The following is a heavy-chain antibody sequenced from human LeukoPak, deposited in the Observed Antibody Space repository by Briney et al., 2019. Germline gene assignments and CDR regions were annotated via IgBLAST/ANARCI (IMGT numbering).Heavy chain of an antibody. CDR3: ARRYFDH. D-gene: IGHD2-15*01. CDR2: INTDGRST. V-gene: IGHV3-74*01. J-gene: IGHJ4*02. CDR1: GFTFRTYW. Sequence: TGGSLRLSCAASGFTFRTYWMHWVRQAPGKGLVWVSRINTDGRSTSYADSVKGRFTVSRDNSKDTLYLQMNSLRADDTAVYYCARRYFDHWGQGTLVTVSS.